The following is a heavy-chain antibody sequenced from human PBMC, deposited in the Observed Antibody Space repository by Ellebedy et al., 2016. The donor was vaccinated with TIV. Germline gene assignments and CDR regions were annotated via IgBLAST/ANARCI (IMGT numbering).Heavy chain of an antibody. D-gene: IGHD1-1*01. CDR3: ARQDDGKLDS. Sequence: PGGSLRLSCAASGFNFRLHNMHWVRQSAGKGLEWVTNIWYDGRDTYYGDSVKGRFTVSRYNSKNVLYLHMKSLTAEDTAVYFCARQDDGKLDSWGQGTLVIVS. CDR2: IWYDGRDT. J-gene: IGHJ4*02. V-gene: IGHV3-33*03. CDR1: GFNFRLHN.